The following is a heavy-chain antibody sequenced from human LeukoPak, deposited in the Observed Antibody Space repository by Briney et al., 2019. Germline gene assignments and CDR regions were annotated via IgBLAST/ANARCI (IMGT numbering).Heavy chain of an antibody. D-gene: IGHD6-19*01. V-gene: IGHV4-38-2*02. CDR1: GYSISSGYY. CDR2: IYHSGST. J-gene: IGHJ4*02. Sequence: SETLSLTCTVSGYSISSGYYWGWIRQPPGKGLEWIGSIYHSGSTYYNPSLKSRVTISVDTSKNQFSLKLSSVTAADTAVYYCARLLPWLPIDYWGQGTLVTVSS. CDR3: ARLLPWLPIDY.